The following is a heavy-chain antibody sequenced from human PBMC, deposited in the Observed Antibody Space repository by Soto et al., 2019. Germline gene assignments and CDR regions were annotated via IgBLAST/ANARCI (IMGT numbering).Heavy chain of an antibody. CDR3: ARLWFGKPPGYLDY. J-gene: IGHJ4*02. V-gene: IGHV4-4*07. D-gene: IGHD3-10*01. CDR1: GGSIRNYY. CDR2: IYTSGNS. Sequence: QVQLQESGPGLVKPSETLSLTCSVSGGSIRNYYWNWIRQPAGKGLEWIGRIYTSGNSDYNPSLKCRVTMSADTSKNQLSRRLNSVTAADSAVYYGARLWFGKPPGYLDYWGQGIRVTISS.